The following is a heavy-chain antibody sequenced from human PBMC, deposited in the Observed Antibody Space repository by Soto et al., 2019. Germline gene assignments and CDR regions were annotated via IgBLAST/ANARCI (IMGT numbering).Heavy chain of an antibody. J-gene: IGHJ4*02. V-gene: IGHV1-46*01. CDR3: AREMASTYYFDY. D-gene: IGHD1-1*01. CDR2: SDPSGGSP. CDR1: GYPFTRYF. Sequence: QVQLVQSGAEVRKPGASMKIPCKASGYPFTRYFVHWLRQAPGQGLEWMGNSDPSGGSPTYAQKFQDRVTMTTDTSTSTVYMELTSLSSDDSAVYYCAREMASTYYFDYWGQGTLVTVSS.